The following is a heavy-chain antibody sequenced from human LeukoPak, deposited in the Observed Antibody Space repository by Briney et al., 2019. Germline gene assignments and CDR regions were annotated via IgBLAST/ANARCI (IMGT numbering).Heavy chain of an antibody. CDR2: INWNGGST. J-gene: IGHJ4*02. CDR1: GFTFSSYW. D-gene: IGHD6-13*01. Sequence: GGSLRLSCAASGFTFSSYWMHWVRQAPGKGLEWVSGINWNGGSTGYADSVKGRFTISRDNAKNSLYLQMNSLRAEDTALYYCARVLSGYSSSWYGDYWGQGTLVTVSS. CDR3: ARVLSGYSSSWYGDY. V-gene: IGHV3-20*04.